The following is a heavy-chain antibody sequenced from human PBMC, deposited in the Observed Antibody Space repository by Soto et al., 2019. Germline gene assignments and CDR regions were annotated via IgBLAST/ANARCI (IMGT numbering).Heavy chain of an antibody. CDR3: AKERRTYGDYVEDFDY. J-gene: IGHJ4*02. Sequence: GGSLRLSCAPSGFTFSSYAMSWVRQAPGKGLEWVSAISGSGGSTYYADSVKGRFTISRDNSKNTLYLQMNSLRAEDTAVYYCAKERRTYGDYVEDFDYWGQGALVTVSS. V-gene: IGHV3-23*01. D-gene: IGHD4-17*01. CDR1: GFTFSSYA. CDR2: ISGSGGST.